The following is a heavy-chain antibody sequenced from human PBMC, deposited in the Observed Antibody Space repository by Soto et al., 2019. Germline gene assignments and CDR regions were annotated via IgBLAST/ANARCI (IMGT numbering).Heavy chain of an antibody. CDR2: ISYSGRT. Sequence: SETLALTCTVSGASIITDSYFWVWIRQSPRRGLELIGSISYSGRTYDNPSLQSRITMSIDASKNQFSLKLTSVSTADTAVYYCARRRASDYGGNHQPYYYVRRGQGALVT. J-gene: IGHJ4*02. CDR1: GASIITDSYF. V-gene: IGHV4-39*01. D-gene: IGHD3-10*02. CDR3: ARRRASDYGGNHQPYYYVR.